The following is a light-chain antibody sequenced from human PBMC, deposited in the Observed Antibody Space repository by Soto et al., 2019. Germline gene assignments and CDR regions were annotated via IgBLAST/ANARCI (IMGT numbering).Light chain of an antibody. CDR2: GAS. CDR1: QSVSSK. J-gene: IGKJ1*01. CDR3: QQYSSWLWT. V-gene: IGKV3-15*01. Sequence: EIVLTQSPGTLSLSPGERATLSCRASQSVSSKLALYQQRPGQAPRLLIFGASTRATGIPASFSGSGSVTEFTLTISSLQSEDFEVYYCQQYSSWLWTFGQGTKVDIK.